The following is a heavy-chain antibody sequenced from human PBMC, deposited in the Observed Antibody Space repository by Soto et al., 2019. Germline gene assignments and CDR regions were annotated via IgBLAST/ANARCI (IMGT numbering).Heavy chain of an antibody. CDR2: IIPIFGTA. D-gene: IGHD2-2*02. V-gene: IGHV1-69*13. CDR1: GYTFTSYG. Sequence: ASVKVSCKASGYTFTSYGISWVRQAPGQGLEWMGGIIPIFGTANYAQKFQGRVTITADESTSTAYMELSSLRSEDTAVYYCARSTSERGYCSSTSCYTSLDYWGQGTLVTVSS. J-gene: IGHJ4*02. CDR3: ARSTSERGYCSSTSCYTSLDY.